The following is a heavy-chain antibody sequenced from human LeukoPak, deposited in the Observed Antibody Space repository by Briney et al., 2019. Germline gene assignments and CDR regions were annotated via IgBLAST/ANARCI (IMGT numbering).Heavy chain of an antibody. Sequence: GGSLRLSCAASGFTFDDYAMRWVRQAPGKGLEWVSGISWSSGSIDYADSVKGRFTISGDNAKNSPYLQMNSLRAEDTALYYCAKDGGYSNTYYYGMDVWGQGTTVTVSS. D-gene: IGHD5-18*01. V-gene: IGHV3-9*01. J-gene: IGHJ6*02. CDR3: AKDGGYSNTYYYGMDV. CDR2: ISWSSGSI. CDR1: GFTFDDYA.